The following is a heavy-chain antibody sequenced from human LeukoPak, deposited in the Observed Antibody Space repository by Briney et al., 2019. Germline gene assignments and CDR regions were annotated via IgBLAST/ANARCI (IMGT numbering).Heavy chain of an antibody. CDR1: GYTFTSYA. V-gene: IGHV1-3*01. CDR2: INAGKGNT. Sequence: ASVKVSCKASGYTFTSYAMHWVRQAPGQRLEWMGWINAGKGNTKYSQEFQGRVTMTTDTSTSTAYMELRSLRSDDTAVYYCATRWYSSSSAVPFDYWGQGTLVTVSS. J-gene: IGHJ4*02. D-gene: IGHD6-6*01. CDR3: ATRWYSSSSAVPFDY.